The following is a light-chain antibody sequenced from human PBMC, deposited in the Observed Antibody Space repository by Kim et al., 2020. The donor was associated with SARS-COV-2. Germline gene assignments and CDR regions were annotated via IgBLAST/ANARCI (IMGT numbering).Light chain of an antibody. CDR2: GAS. CDR1: QGIARA. V-gene: IGKV1-13*02. J-gene: IGKJ4*01. Sequence: AIQLTQSPSSLSASVGDRVTFTCRASQGIARALVWYQQKPGKSPKVLIYGASNLGSGVPSRFSGSGSETDFTLTISSLQPEDFATYYCQHMDTFGGGSKVDIK. CDR3: QHMDT.